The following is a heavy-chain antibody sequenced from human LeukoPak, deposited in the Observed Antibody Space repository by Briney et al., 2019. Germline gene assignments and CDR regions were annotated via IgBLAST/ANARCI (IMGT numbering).Heavy chain of an antibody. CDR3: ARDFDQGGADYYFAY. Sequence: GGSLRLSCAASGFTFSSYSMNWVRQAPGKGLEWVSYISSSSSTIYYADSVKGRFTISRDNAKNSLYLQMNSLRAEDTAVYYCARDFDQGGADYYFAYWGQGTLVTVSS. CDR1: GFTFSSYS. J-gene: IGHJ4*02. V-gene: IGHV3-48*04. CDR2: ISSSSSTI. D-gene: IGHD3-9*01.